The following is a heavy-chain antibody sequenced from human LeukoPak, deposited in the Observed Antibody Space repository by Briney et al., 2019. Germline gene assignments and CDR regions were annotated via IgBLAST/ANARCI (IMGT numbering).Heavy chain of an antibody. J-gene: IGHJ6*02. CDR3: AADHTSLFTDGMDV. V-gene: IGHV1-58*01. CDR2: IVVGSGNT. D-gene: IGHD2-8*02. Sequence: SVKVSCKASGFTFTSSAVQWVRQARGQRLEWIGWIVVGSGNTNYAQKFQERVTITRDMSTSTAYMELSSLRSEDTAVYYCAADHTSLFTDGMDVWGQGTTVTVSS. CDR1: GFTFTSSA.